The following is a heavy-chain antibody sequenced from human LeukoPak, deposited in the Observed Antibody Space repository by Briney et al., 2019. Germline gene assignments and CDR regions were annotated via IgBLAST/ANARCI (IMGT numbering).Heavy chain of an antibody. D-gene: IGHD3-22*01. V-gene: IGHV4-31*03. CDR2: IYYPGSP. CDR1: GGSISNGAYY. J-gene: IGHJ5*02. CDR3: ARSPYHYDSTGYSFWFDP. Sequence: SETLSLTCTVSGGSISNGAYYWSWIRQYPGKGLEWIGYIYYPGSPYYNPSLKSRVTISIDTSKNQFSLRLSSVTAADTAVYYCARSPYHYDSTGYSFWFDPWGQGTLVTVSS.